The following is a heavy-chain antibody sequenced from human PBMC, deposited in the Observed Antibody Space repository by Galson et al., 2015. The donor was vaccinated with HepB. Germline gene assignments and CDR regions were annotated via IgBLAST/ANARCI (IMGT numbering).Heavy chain of an antibody. Sequence: SLRLSCAASGFTFSSYAMSWVRQAPGKGLEWVSVIRGSGGRTYYADSVKGRFTISRDNSKNTLYLQMNSLRVEDTAVYYCARGANIVLTYYFDYWGQGTLVTVSS. J-gene: IGHJ4*02. CDR2: IRGSGGRT. CDR3: ARGANIVLTYYFDY. V-gene: IGHV3-23*01. CDR1: GFTFSSYA. D-gene: IGHD2-8*01.